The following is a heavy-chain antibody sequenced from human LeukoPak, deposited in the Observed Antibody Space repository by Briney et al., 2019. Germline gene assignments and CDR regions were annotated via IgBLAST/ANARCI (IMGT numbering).Heavy chain of an antibody. V-gene: IGHV3-21*01. CDR2: ISPDSNYK. D-gene: IGHD5-24*01. Sequence: GESLRLSCAASGFTFSTYSMNWLRLAPGKGLEWVSSISPDSNYKYYVDSVKGRFTISRDNAKSSLYLQMNSLRAEDTAVYYCVRAQFRHWGQGTLVTVSS. CDR3: VRAQFRH. CDR1: GFTFSTYS. J-gene: IGHJ4*02.